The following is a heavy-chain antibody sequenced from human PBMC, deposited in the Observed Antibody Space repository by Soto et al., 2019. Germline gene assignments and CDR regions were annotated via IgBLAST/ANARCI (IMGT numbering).Heavy chain of an antibody. D-gene: IGHD6-19*01. J-gene: IGHJ4*02. CDR3: VREGGDLRGSGVFDY. V-gene: IGHV3-48*01. CDR2: ISRGGSSI. Sequence: EPQLVESGGGLVQPGGSLRLSCAASGFTFSFYTMNWVRQTPGKGLEWLAYISRGGSSIYYADSVKGRFTVSRDNANNSLSMLLNSLRREDTAVYYCVREGGDLRGSGVFDYWGQGTLVTVSS. CDR1: GFTFSFYT.